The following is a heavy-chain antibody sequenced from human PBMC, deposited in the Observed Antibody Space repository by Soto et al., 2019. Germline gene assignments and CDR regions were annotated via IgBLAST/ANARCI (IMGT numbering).Heavy chain of an antibody. CDR3: ARVCYGDYEVPEYYFDY. CDR1: GFTFSSYA. V-gene: IGHV3-23*01. CDR2: LSGSGGTT. Sequence: PGGSLRLSCAASGFTFSSYAMSWVRQTPGKGLEWVSTLSGSGGTTYYADSVKGQFTISRDNSKSTLYLQMNSLRAEDTAVYYCARVCYGDYEVPEYYFDYWGQGTLVTVSS. J-gene: IGHJ4*02. D-gene: IGHD4-17*01.